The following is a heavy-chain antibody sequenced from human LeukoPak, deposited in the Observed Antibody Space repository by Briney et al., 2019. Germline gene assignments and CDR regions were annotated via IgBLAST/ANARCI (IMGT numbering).Heavy chain of an antibody. V-gene: IGHV3-7*05. CDR1: GFTFSTYW. Sequence: GGSLRLSCAASGFTFSTYWMNWVRQAPGKGLEWVASTSTKEDGSGKYYIDSVRGRFTISRDNAENSLYLQMNSLRAEDTAVYYCATDRGYSTFDIWGQGTMVAVSS. CDR2: TSTKEDGSGK. J-gene: IGHJ3*02. D-gene: IGHD5-18*01. CDR3: ATDRGYSTFDI.